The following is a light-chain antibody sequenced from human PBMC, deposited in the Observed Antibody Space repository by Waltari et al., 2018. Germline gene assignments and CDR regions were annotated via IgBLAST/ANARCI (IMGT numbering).Light chain of an antibody. J-gene: IGLJ2*01. CDR2: YNN. CDR3: QVGDSDSDHVV. V-gene: IGLV3-21*01. CDR1: NIGTKT. Sequence: SYVLTQPPPVSVAPGETARIPCRGTNIGTKTIPWYQQEQGQAPILVIYYNNDRPSGIPGRFSGSNSGNTATLTISRVDAGDEADYYCQVGDSDSDHVVFGGGTKLAVL.